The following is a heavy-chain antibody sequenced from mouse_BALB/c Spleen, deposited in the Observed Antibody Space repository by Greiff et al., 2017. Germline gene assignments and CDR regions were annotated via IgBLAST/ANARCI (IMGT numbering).Heavy chain of an antibody. CDR2: ISSGSSTI. D-gene: IGHD1-1*01. CDR3: ARSDYYGSRNYYAMDY. J-gene: IGHJ4*01. Sequence: EVQLVESGGGLVQPGGSRKLSCAASGFTFSSFGMHWVRQAPEKGLEWVAYISSGSSTIYYADTVKGRFTISRDNPKNTLFLQMTSLRSEDTAMYYCARSDYYGSRNYYAMDYWGQGTSVTVSS. V-gene: IGHV5-17*02. CDR1: GFTFSSFG.